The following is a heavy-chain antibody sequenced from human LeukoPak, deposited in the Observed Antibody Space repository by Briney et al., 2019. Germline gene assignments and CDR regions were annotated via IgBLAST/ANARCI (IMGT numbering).Heavy chain of an antibody. CDR3: AKDLYLRDFWSGYFDS. CDR1: GFTFTSYS. Sequence: GGSLRLSCGASGFTFTSYSMNWGRQAPWKGLEWVSTFTGGDGIAYYADSVKGRFTISRDNSKNTLYLQTNSLRAEDTALYYCAKDLYLRDFWSGYFDSWGQGIPVTVSS. CDR2: FTGGDGIA. D-gene: IGHD3-3*01. V-gene: IGHV3-23*01. J-gene: IGHJ4*02.